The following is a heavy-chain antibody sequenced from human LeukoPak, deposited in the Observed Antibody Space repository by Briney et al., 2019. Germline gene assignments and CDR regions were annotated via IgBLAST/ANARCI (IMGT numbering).Heavy chain of an antibody. J-gene: IGHJ4*02. V-gene: IGHV3-15*01. Sequence: GGSLRLSCAASGFTFSSAWMTWVRQAPGKGREWVGRIKSKIDGGTTEYAAPVKGRFTISRDDSKNTVYLQMNSLQTEDTAVYYCTTDRRYCSGGTCYYDRNYWGQGTLVTVSS. CDR1: GFTFSSAW. CDR2: IKSKIDGGTT. D-gene: IGHD2-15*01. CDR3: TTDRRYCSGGTCYYDRNY.